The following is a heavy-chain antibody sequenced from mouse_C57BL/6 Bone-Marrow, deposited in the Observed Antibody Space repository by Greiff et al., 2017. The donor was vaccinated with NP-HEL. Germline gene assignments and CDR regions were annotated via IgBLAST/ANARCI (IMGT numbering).Heavy chain of an antibody. D-gene: IGHD2-4*01. Sequence: QVQLKQSGAELVKPGASVKLSCKASGYTFTEYTIHWVKQRSGQGLEWIGWFYPGSGSIKYNEKFKDKATLTADKSSSTVYMGLRRLRSEDSAVYFCARHEDYYDYDGWFAYWGQGTLVTVSA. CDR2: FYPGSGSI. CDR3: ARHEDYYDYDGWFAY. J-gene: IGHJ3*01. CDR1: GYTFTEYT. V-gene: IGHV1-62-2*01.